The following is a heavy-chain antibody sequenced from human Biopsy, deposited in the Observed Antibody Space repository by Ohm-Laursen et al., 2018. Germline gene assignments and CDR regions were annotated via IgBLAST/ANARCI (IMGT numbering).Heavy chain of an antibody. D-gene: IGHD3-3*01. CDR2: IKPNNGDT. V-gene: IGHV1-2*02. CDR1: GYTYPDYY. CDR3: ATRGGDDFWSGHYSEIYYYYTLDV. J-gene: IGHJ6*02. Sequence: GASVKASCNASGYTYPDYYVHWVRQAPGQGLEWMGWIKPNNGDTDYSQRFQGRVTLAWDRSTSTGYMEVSSLRSGDTALYYCATRGGDDFWSGHYSEIYYYYTLDVWGQGTTVTVSS.